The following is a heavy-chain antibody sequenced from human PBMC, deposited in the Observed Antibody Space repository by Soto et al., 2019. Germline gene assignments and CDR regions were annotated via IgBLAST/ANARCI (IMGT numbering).Heavy chain of an antibody. CDR3: ARSAGEVFGIIIEGSNWLAP. J-gene: IGHJ5*02. D-gene: IGHD1-26*01. V-gene: IGHV1-46*01. CDR1: AYTFTSYY. Sequence: ASVKVSCKAPAYTFTSYYIHWVRQAPGHVLEWMGIINPNGGITMFAQTFQGRITITTDTSTSTLYMLLRSLRSEDTAVYYCARSAGEVFGIIIEGSNWLAPGCPGSLVTVSS. CDR2: INPNGGIT.